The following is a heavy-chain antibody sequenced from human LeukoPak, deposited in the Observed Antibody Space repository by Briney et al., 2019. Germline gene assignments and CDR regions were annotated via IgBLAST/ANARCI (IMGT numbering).Heavy chain of an antibody. V-gene: IGHV4-39*07. J-gene: IGHJ4*02. CDR1: GGSISSSSYY. CDR2: IYYSGST. D-gene: IGHD6-19*01. CDR3: ARGGGDSSGWSLFDY. Sequence: SEALSLTFTVSGGSISSSSYYWGWIRQPPGKGLEWIGAIYYSGSTYYNPSLKSRVTISVDSSKNQFSLKLSSVTAADTAVYYCARGGGDSSGWSLFDYWGQGTPVTVSS.